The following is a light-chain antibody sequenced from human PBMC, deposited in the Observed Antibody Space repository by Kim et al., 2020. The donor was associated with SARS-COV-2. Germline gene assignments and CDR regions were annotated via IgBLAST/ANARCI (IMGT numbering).Light chain of an antibody. Sequence: ASVGDRVTITCRASQDIRNAVGWYQQNPGRAPKRLIYGASSLQSGVPSRFSGSGSGTEFTLTISSLQPEDFATYFCLQHNTYPLTFGQGTRLEIK. CDR2: GAS. CDR3: LQHNTYPLT. CDR1: QDIRNA. V-gene: IGKV1-17*01. J-gene: IGKJ5*01.